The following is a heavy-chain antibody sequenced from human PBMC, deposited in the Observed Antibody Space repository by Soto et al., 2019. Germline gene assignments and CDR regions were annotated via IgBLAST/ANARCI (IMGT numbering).Heavy chain of an antibody. Sequence: PGGSLRLSWAASGFTFSSYGMHWVRQAPCKGLEWVAVIWYDGSNKYYADSVKGRFTISRDNSKNMLYLQMNSLRAEDTAVYYCARGMITFGGVPLADYWGQGTLVTVSS. V-gene: IGHV3-33*01. CDR2: IWYDGSNK. CDR3: ARGMITFGGVPLADY. J-gene: IGHJ4*02. CDR1: GFTFSSYG. D-gene: IGHD3-16*01.